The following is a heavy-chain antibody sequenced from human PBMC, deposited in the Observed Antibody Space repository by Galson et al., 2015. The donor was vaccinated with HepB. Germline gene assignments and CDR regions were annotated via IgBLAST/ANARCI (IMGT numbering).Heavy chain of an antibody. Sequence: SVKVSCKASGYTFTSYGISWVRQAPGQGLEWMGWISAYNGNTNYAQKLQGRVTMTTDTSTSTAYMELRGLRSDDTAVYYCARDTVVVAISYYYYGMDVWGQGTTVTVSS. CDR1: GYTFTSYG. V-gene: IGHV1-18*04. CDR2: ISAYNGNT. D-gene: IGHD2-15*01. J-gene: IGHJ6*02. CDR3: ARDTVVVAISYYYYGMDV.